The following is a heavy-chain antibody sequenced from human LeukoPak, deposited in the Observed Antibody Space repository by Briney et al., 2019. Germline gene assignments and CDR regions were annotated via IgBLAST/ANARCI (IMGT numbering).Heavy chain of an antibody. V-gene: IGHV4-4*07. Sequence: SETLSLTCSVSGDSISDYYWVWIRQPAGKVLEWIGRIYSSGNTNYNPSLNSRVTMSVDTSTNQFSLKLSSVTAADTAMYYCARSVTGTYNWFDPWGQGTLVTVSS. CDR3: ARSVTGTYNWFDP. CDR2: IYSSGNT. CDR1: GDSISDYY. J-gene: IGHJ5*02. D-gene: IGHD1-20*01.